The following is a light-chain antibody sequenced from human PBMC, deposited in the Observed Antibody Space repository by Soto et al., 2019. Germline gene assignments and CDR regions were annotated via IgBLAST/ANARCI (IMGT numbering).Light chain of an antibody. Sequence: EIILTQSPATLSLSPGERATLSCGASQSVSSSYVAWYQHLPGLAPRLLIHDASSRATGIPDRFSGTKSGTDFTLTIRRLEPEDAAVYYCQQYGSSPITFGQGTRLEIK. J-gene: IGKJ5*01. CDR1: QSVSSSY. CDR2: DAS. CDR3: QQYGSSPIT. V-gene: IGKV3D-20*01.